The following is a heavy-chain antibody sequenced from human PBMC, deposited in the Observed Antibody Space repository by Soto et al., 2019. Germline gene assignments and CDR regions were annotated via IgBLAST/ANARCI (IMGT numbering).Heavy chain of an antibody. CDR1: GFTFSSYA. CDR2: ISGSGGST. CDR3: RYDFWSGQTYYYGMDV. J-gene: IGHJ6*02. V-gene: IGHV3-23*01. D-gene: IGHD3-3*01. Sequence: GGSLRLSCAASGFTFSSYAMSWVRQAPGKGLEWVSAISGSGGSTYYEDSVKGRFTISRDDSKNRMYLQMHSLRAEDTAVYYCRYDFWSGQTYYYGMDVWGQGTTVTVSS.